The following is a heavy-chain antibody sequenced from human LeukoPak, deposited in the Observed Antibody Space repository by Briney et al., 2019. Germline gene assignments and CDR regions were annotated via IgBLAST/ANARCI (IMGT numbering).Heavy chain of an antibody. CDR3: ARDFSYDSSGCCDY. V-gene: IGHV1-3*01. J-gene: IGHJ4*02. CDR2: INAGNGNT. CDR1: GYTFTSYA. Sequence: ASVKVSCKASGYTFTSYAMHWVRQAPGQRLEWMGWINAGNGNTKYSQNFQGRVTITRDTSASTAYMELSSLRSEDTAVYYCARDFSYDSSGCCDYWGQGTLVTVSS. D-gene: IGHD3-22*01.